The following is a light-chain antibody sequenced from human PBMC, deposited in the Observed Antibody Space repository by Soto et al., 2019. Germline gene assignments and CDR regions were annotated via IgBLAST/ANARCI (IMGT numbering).Light chain of an antibody. Sequence: QSVLTQPASVSGSPGESITISCTGTSSDVGTYNLVTWYQQHPGRVPKLILYEGNKRLSGVSSRFSASKSGNTASLTISGLQAEDEADYFCCSYAPSRTLLFGGGT. CDR1: SSDVGTYNL. CDR3: CSYAPSRTLL. J-gene: IGLJ2*01. V-gene: IGLV2-23*01. CDR2: EGN.